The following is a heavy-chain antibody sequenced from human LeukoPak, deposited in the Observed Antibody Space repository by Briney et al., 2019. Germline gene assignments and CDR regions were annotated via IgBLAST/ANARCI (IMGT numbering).Heavy chain of an antibody. CDR2: VNHGGST. Sequence: SETLSVTCAVYGGSFSGYYWSWIRQPPGKGLEWIGEVNHGGSTNYNPSLKSRVTMSIDTSKNQFSLKLSSVTAADTAVYYCARDYVGVAGTFDYWGQGTLVTVSS. V-gene: IGHV4-34*01. CDR1: GGSFSGYY. J-gene: IGHJ4*02. CDR3: ARDYVGVAGTFDY. D-gene: IGHD6-19*01.